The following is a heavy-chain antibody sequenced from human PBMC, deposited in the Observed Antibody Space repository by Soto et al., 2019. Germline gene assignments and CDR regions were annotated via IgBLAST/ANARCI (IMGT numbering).Heavy chain of an antibody. CDR2: IYPSGNT. CDR3: ARQGSGWPNWFDP. CDR1: GGSINDYY. J-gene: IGHJ5*02. V-gene: IGHV4-4*07. Sequence: SETLSLTADVSGGSINDYYWSLIRPPAGKGLEWIGRIYPSGNTNYNPSLKSRIIMSIEASRNQFSLKLTSVTAADTAVYYCARQGSGWPNWFDPWGQGTLVTVSS. D-gene: IGHD6-19*01.